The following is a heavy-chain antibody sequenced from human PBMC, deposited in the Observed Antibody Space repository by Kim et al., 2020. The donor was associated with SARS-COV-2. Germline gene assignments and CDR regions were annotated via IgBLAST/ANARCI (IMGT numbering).Heavy chain of an antibody. V-gene: IGHV3-33*01. CDR3: ARDFETYGGGCLDI. CDR2: IWYDGSNK. Sequence: GGSLRLSCAASGFTFSSYGMHWVRQAPGKGLEWVAVIWYDGSNKYYADSVKGRFTISRDNSKNTLYLQMNSLRAEDTAVYYCARDFETYGGGCLDIWGQGTMVTVSS. J-gene: IGHJ3*02. CDR1: GFTFSSYG. D-gene: IGHD4-17*01.